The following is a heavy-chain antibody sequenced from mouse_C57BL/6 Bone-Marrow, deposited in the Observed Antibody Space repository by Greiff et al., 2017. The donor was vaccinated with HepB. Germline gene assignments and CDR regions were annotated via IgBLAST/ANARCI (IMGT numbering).Heavy chain of an antibody. V-gene: IGHV5-4*01. CDR1: GFTFSSYA. D-gene: IGHD2-3*01. CDR3: ARDSRWLPYYFDY. J-gene: IGHJ2*01. Sequence: EVQVVESGGGLVKPGGSLKLSCAASGFTFSSYAMSWVRQTPEKRLEWVATISDGGSYTYYPDNVKGRFTISRDNAKNNLYLQMSHLKSEDTAMSYCARDSRWLPYYFDYWGQGTTLTVSS. CDR2: ISDGGSYT.